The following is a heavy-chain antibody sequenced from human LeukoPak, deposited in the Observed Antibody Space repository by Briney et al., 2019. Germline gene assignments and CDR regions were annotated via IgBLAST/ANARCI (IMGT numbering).Heavy chain of an antibody. CDR1: GGTFSSYT. CDR2: IIPILGIA. J-gene: IGHJ6*02. V-gene: IGHV1-69*02. CDR3: ARGHQPPYYGMDV. Sequence: SVTVSCKASGGTFSSYTISWVRQAPGQGLEWMGRIIPILGIANYAQKFQGRVTITVDKSTSTAYMELSSLRSEDTAVFYCARGHQPPYYGMDVWGQGTTVTVSS.